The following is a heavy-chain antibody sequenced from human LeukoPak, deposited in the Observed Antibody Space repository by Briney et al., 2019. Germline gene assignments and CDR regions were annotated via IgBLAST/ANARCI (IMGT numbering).Heavy chain of an antibody. CDR2: ISGSGGST. CDR3: AKGPLVVALYNWFDP. Sequence: GGSLRLSRAASGFTFSSYAMSWVRQAPGKGLEWVSAISGSGGSTYYADSVKGRFTISRDNSKNTLYLQMNSLRAEDTAVYYCAKGPLVVALYNWFDPWGQGTLVTVSS. J-gene: IGHJ5*02. V-gene: IGHV3-23*01. CDR1: GFTFSSYA. D-gene: IGHD2-15*01.